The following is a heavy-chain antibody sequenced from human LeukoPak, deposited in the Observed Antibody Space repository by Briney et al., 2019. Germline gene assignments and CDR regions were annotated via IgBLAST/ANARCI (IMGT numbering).Heavy chain of an antibody. CDR1: GGSISSYY. V-gene: IGHV4-59*12. Sequence: SETLSLTCSVSGGSISSYYWSWIRQPPGKGLEWIGEIYHSGSTNYNPSLKSRVTISVDKSKNQFSLKLSSVTAADTAVYYCARTSGSSWTPRTRPRPFDYWGQGTLVTVSS. J-gene: IGHJ4*02. D-gene: IGHD6-13*01. CDR2: IYHSGST. CDR3: ARTSGSSWTPRTRPRPFDY.